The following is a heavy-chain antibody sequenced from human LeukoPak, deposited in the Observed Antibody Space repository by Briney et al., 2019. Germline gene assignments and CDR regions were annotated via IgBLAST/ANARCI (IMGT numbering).Heavy chain of an antibody. V-gene: IGHV3-43*01. CDR2: ISWDGGSK. CDR3: AKEGDGYAYYFDY. J-gene: IGHJ4*02. Sequence: GGSLRLSCAASGFTFDDYTMHWVRQAPGKGLEWVSLISWDGGSKYYADSVKGRFTISRDNSKNSLYLQMNSLRTEDTALYYCAKEGDGYAYYFDYWGQGTLVTVSS. CDR1: GFTFDDYT. D-gene: IGHD5-24*01.